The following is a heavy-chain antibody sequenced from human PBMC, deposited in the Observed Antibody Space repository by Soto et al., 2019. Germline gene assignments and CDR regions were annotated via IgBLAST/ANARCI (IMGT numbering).Heavy chain of an antibody. V-gene: IGHV4-31*03. Sequence: QVQLQESGPGLVKPSQTLSLTCTVSGDSICSGGYYWSWIRQHPGKGLEWIGYIYSTGSTYYTPSLKSRVTISIDTSKNHFSLKLSSLTAADTAVYYCAREGAWGQGTLVTVSS. CDR1: GDSICSGGYY. D-gene: IGHD3-16*01. J-gene: IGHJ4*02. CDR2: IYSTGST. CDR3: AREGA.